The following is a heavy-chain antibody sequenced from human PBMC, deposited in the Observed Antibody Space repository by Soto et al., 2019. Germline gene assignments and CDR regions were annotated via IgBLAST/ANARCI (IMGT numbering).Heavy chain of an antibody. V-gene: IGHV4-59*01. CDR2: GLRPDYT. J-gene: IGHJ4*01. CDR1: GGFINDYY. Sequence: SETLSLTCTVSGGFINDYYWSWTRQPPGKGLEWIAYGLRPDYTGYNPSLRNRVTISSDTSKNQFSLRLISVTAADTAVYYCVAGPDRAKSAYWGQGTLVTVSS. CDR3: VAGPDRAKSAY.